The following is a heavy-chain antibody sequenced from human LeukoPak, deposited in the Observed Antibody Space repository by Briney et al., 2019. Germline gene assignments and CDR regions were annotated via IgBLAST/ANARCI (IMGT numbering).Heavy chain of an antibody. D-gene: IGHD3-22*01. J-gene: IGHJ4*02. Sequence: SETLSLTCTVSGGSISSYFWSWIRQPPGKGLEWIGEINHSGSTNYNPSLKSRVTISVDTSKNQFSLKLSSVTAADTAVYYCARFPSPHHYYYDSSDYWGQGTLVTVSS. CDR2: INHSGST. CDR1: GGSISSYF. CDR3: ARFPSPHHYYYDSSDY. V-gene: IGHV4-34*01.